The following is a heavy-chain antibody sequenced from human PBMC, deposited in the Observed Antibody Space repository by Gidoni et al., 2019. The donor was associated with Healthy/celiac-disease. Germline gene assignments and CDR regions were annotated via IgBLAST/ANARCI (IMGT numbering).Heavy chain of an antibody. CDR3: AKELAYCGGDCYSNYFDY. J-gene: IGHJ4*02. V-gene: IGHV3-23*04. CDR2: ISGSGGST. Sequence: EVQLVESGGGLVQPGGSLRLSCAASGFTFSSYAMSWVRQAPGKGLEWVSTISGSGGSTYYADAVKGRFTISRDNSKNTLYLQMNSLRAEDTAVYYCAKELAYCGGDCYSNYFDYWGQGTLVTVSS. CDR1: GFTFSSYA. D-gene: IGHD2-21*02.